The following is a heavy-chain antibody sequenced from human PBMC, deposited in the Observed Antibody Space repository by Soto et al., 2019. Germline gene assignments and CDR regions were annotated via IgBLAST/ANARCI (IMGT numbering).Heavy chain of an antibody. CDR2: IYYSGST. J-gene: IGHJ3*02. Sequence: ASETLSLTCTVSGGSISSYYWSWIRQPPGKGLEWIGYIYYSGSTNYNPSLKSRVTISVDTSKNQFSLKLSSVTAADTAVYYCAREVAARAFDIWGQGTMVTVSS. D-gene: IGHD6-13*01. CDR3: AREVAARAFDI. CDR1: GGSISSYY. V-gene: IGHV4-59*01.